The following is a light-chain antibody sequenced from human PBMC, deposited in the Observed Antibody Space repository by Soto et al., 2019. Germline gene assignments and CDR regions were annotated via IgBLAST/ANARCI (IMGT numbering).Light chain of an antibody. CDR3: AAWDGSLNVVL. V-gene: IGLV1-44*01. J-gene: IGLJ2*01. CDR2: STN. CDR1: SSNIGSNT. Sequence: QSALTQPPSASGTPGQRVAISCSGSSSNIGSNTVNWYQQLPGSAPQLLIYSTNQRPSGVPGRCFGSKSGTSASLAISGLESEDEDDYYCAAWDGSLNVVLFGGGTKLTVL.